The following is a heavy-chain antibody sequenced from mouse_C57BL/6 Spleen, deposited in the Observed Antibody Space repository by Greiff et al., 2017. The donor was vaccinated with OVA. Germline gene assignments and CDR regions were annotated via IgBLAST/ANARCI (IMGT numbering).Heavy chain of an antibody. J-gene: IGHJ2*01. V-gene: IGHV1-39*01. D-gene: IGHD1-1*01. CDR1: GYSFTDYN. CDR3: ARSQTKFITTVVALDY. CDR2: INPHYGTT. Sequence: VQLQQSGPELVKPGASVKISCKASGYSFTDYNMNWVKQSNGKSLAWIGVINPHYGTTSYNQKFKGKATLTVDQSSSTAYMQLNSLTSEDSAVYYCARSQTKFITTVVALDYWGQGTTLTVSS.